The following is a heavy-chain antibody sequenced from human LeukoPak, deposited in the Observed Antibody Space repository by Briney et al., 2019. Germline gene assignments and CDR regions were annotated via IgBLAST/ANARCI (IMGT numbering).Heavy chain of an antibody. V-gene: IGHV4-59*08. CDR2: IYYTWST. J-gene: IGHJ6*03. CDR1: GGSISGYY. CDR3: ARRYDSTLYYYYYMDV. D-gene: IGHD3-22*01. Sequence: SETLSLTCTVSGGSISGYYWSWIRQPPGKGLEWIGYIYYTWSTNYNPSLNRRATISVDTSKNQFSLKLSSVTAADTAVYYCARRYDSTLYYYYYMDVWGKGTTVTVSS.